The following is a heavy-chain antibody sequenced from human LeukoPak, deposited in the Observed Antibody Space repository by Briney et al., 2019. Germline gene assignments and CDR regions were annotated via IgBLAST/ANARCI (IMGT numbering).Heavy chain of an antibody. CDR2: IKQDGSEE. Sequence: GGSLRLSCAASGYTFSSYWMTWVRQALGKGLERGANIKQDGSEEHYVDSVKGRFTISRDNAKNSLYLQMNSLRDEDTAVYYCARDYGTSGYDLHDYWGQGTLVTVSS. CDR1: GYTFSSYW. D-gene: IGHD3-22*01. V-gene: IGHV3-7*01. J-gene: IGHJ4*02. CDR3: ARDYGTSGYDLHDY.